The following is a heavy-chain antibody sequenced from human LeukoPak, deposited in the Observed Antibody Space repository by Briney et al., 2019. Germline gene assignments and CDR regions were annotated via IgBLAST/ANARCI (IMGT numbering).Heavy chain of an antibody. V-gene: IGHV1-18*01. J-gene: IGHJ6*03. Sequence: ASVKVSCKASGYTFTSYGISWVRQAPGQGLEWMGWISAYNGNTNYAQKLQGRVTMTTDTSTSTAYMELRSLRSDDTAVYYCARPQWELLYRGLKNPNDYYYYYYMDVWGKGTTVTVSS. CDR3: ARPQWELLYRGLKNPNDYYYYYYMDV. CDR1: GYTFTSYG. CDR2: ISAYNGNT. D-gene: IGHD1-26*01.